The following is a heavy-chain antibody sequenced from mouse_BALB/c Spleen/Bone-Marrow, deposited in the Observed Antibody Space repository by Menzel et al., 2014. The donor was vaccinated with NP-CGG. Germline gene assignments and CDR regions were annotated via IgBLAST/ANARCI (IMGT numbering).Heavy chain of an antibody. Sequence: QVQLQQSGAELVKPGASVKLSCKASGYTFTSYYMYWVKQRPGQGLEWIGEINPSNGGTNFNEKFKSKATLTVDKSSSTAYMQLSSLTPEDSAVYYCTRGFAYWGQGTLVTVSA. CDR1: GYTFTSYY. CDR3: TRGFAY. V-gene: IGHV1S81*02. J-gene: IGHJ3*01. CDR2: INPSNGGT.